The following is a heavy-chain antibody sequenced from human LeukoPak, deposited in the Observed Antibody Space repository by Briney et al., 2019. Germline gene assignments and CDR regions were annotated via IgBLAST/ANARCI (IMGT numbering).Heavy chain of an antibody. CDR1: GFTFSNFA. V-gene: IGHV3-21*01. CDR2: IVGSSST. Sequence: GGSLRLSCAASGFTFSNFAMTWVRQAPGKGLEWVSSIVGSSSTYYADSLKGRFTISRDNAKNSLYLQMNSLRAEDTAVYYCARWRGSFYHDVWGQGTPVTVSS. CDR3: ARWRGSFYHDV. D-gene: IGHD3-16*01. J-gene: IGHJ4*02.